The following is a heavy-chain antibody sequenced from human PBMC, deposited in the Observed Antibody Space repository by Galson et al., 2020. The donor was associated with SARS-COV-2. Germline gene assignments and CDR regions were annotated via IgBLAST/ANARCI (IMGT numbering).Heavy chain of an antibody. CDR2: ISRSGATT. V-gene: IGHV3-23*01. CDR1: GFAFNNTA. D-gene: IGHD2-21*01. Sequence: GSLRLSCAASGFAFNNTAITRVRQAPGRVLEWVSSISRSGATTYYADSVKGRFTISRDNAKGTVFLHMNSVRAEDTAVYYCAKSPVGVVAFFGFWGQGTLVAVSS. CDR3: AKSPVGVVAFFGF. J-gene: IGHJ4*02.